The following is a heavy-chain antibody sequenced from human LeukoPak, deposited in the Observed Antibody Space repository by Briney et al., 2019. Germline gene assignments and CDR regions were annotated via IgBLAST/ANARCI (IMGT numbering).Heavy chain of an antibody. CDR3: ARHSSYGLGIIDY. Sequence: SETLSLTCTVSGGSISSSSYYWGWIRQPPGKGLEWIGSIYYSGSTYYNPSLKSRVTISVDASKNQFSLKLSSVTAADTAVYYCARHSSYGLGIIDYWGQGTLVTVSS. V-gene: IGHV4-39*01. CDR1: GGSISSSSYY. J-gene: IGHJ4*02. D-gene: IGHD5-18*01. CDR2: IYYSGST.